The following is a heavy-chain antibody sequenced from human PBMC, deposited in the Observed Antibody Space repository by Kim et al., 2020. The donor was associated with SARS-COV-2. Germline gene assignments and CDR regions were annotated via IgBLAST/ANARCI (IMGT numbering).Heavy chain of an antibody. J-gene: IGHJ6*02. Sequence: ASVKVSCKASEYTFSNYDINWVRQATGQGLEWMGWMNPNSGHTGYAQRFQDRVTMTRNTSITTAYMELSSLRSEDTAVYYCVRARGGYCSGGRCYFFHYGMDVWGQGTTVTVSS. D-gene: IGHD2-15*01. V-gene: IGHV1-8*01. CDR3: VRARGGYCSGGRCYFFHYGMDV. CDR2: MNPNSGHT. CDR1: EYTFSNYD.